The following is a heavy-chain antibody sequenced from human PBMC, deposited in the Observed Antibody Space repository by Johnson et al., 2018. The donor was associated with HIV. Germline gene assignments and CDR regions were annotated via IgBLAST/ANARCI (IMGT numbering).Heavy chain of an antibody. CDR2: IWYDGSNK. CDR3: ATHLNDYGGRDAFDI. CDR1: GFTFSNYG. V-gene: IGHV3-33*01. J-gene: IGHJ3*02. Sequence: QVQLVESGGGVVQPGRSLRLSCAASGFTFSNYGMHWVRQAPGKGLEWVAVIWYDGSNKYYADSVKGRFTISRDNSKNTLYLQMNSLRAEDTAVYYCATHLNDYGGRDAFDIWGQGTMVTVSS. D-gene: IGHD4-23*01.